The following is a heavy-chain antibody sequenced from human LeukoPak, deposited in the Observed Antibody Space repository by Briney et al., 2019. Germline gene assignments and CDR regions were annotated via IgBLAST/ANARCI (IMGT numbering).Heavy chain of an antibody. CDR1: GFSFSKHA. D-gene: IGHD6-19*01. V-gene: IGHV3-7*01. Sequence: GGSLRLSCEASGFSFSKHAMSWARQAPGKGLEWVANIKKDGTEKKYVDSVKGRFTISRDNAKNSLYLQMNSLRAEDTALYYCAREGGSGWYSGWFDPWGQGTLVTVSS. CDR3: AREGGSGWYSGWFDP. CDR2: IKKDGTEK. J-gene: IGHJ5*02.